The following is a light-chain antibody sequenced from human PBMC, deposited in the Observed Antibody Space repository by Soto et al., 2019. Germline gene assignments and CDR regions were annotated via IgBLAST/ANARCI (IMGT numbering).Light chain of an antibody. CDR1: SSDVGSYNL. CDR3: CSFAGSSTYG. CDR2: EVN. J-gene: IGLJ1*01. Sequence: QSVLTQPASVSGSPGQSITISCTGTSSDVGSYNLVSWYQQHPGKAPKLMIYEVNKRPSGVSNRFSGSKSGNTASLTISGLQAEDDADYHCCSFAGSSTYGFGPGTRSPX. V-gene: IGLV2-23*02.